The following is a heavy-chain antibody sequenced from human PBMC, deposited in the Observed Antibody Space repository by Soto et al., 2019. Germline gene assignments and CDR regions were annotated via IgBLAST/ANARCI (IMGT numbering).Heavy chain of an antibody. Sequence: EVQLVESGGGLVQPGGSLRLSCAASGFTFSSYSMNWVRQAPGKGLEWVSYISSSSSTIYYADSVKGRFTISRDNAKNSLYLKMNSQRAEDTAVYYCAREPSGDVDRGEDWYFDLWGRGTLVTVAS. D-gene: IGHD3-10*01. V-gene: IGHV3-48*01. CDR1: GFTFSSYS. CDR2: ISSSSSTI. CDR3: AREPSGDVDRGEDWYFDL. J-gene: IGHJ2*01.